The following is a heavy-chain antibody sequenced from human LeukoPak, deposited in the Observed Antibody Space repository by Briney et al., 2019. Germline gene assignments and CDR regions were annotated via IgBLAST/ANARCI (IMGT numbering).Heavy chain of an antibody. J-gene: IGHJ3*02. V-gene: IGHV4-34*01. Sequence: SETLSLTCAVYGGSCSGYYWSWIRQPPGKGLEWIGEVNHSGSTNYNPSLKSRVTISVDASKNQFSLKLSSVTAADTAVYYCARGPIFTIFGVVIIPDAFDIWGQGTMVTVSS. CDR2: VNHSGST. CDR1: GGSCSGYY. CDR3: ARGPIFTIFGVVIIPDAFDI. D-gene: IGHD3-3*01.